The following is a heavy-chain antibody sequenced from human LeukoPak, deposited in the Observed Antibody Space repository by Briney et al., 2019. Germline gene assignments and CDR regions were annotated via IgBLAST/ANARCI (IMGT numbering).Heavy chain of an antibody. D-gene: IGHD6-6*01. Sequence: GGSLRLSCAASGFTFIASAVHWVRQASGKGLEWIGRIRSKANNYATAYTDPLKGRFTVSRDDSKNTAYLQMNSLKTEDSAVYFCARDSSSEGPLDYWGQGTLVTVSS. J-gene: IGHJ4*02. V-gene: IGHV3-73*01. CDR3: ARDSSSEGPLDY. CDR1: GFTFIASA. CDR2: IRSKANNYAT.